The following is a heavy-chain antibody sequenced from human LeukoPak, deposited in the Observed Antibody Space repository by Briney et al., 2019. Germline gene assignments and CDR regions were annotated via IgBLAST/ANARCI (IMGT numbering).Heavy chain of an antibody. J-gene: IGHJ6*02. CDR1: GGTFSSYA. V-gene: IGHV1-69*13. D-gene: IGHD2/OR15-2a*01. CDR3: ARRGLPLSYGMDV. Sequence: SVKVSCKASGGTFSSYAISWVRQAPGQGLEWMGGIIPIFGTANYAQKFQGGVTITADESTSTAYMELSSLRSEDTAVYYCARRGLPLSYGMDVWGQGTTVTVSS. CDR2: IIPIFGTA.